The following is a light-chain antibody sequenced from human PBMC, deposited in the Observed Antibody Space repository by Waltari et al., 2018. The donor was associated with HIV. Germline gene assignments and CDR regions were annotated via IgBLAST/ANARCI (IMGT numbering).Light chain of an antibody. CDR1: TSNIGRNT. Sequence: QSVLTQPPSASGTPEQRVTISCSGTTSNIGRNTVSWFQQFPGPAPKVLIYGKNQRPSGVPDRCSGSKAGTSASLAISGLQSEDEADYYCASWDDSLNGPVFGGGTKLTVV. CDR2: GKN. V-gene: IGLV1-44*01. J-gene: IGLJ2*01. CDR3: ASWDDSLNGPV.